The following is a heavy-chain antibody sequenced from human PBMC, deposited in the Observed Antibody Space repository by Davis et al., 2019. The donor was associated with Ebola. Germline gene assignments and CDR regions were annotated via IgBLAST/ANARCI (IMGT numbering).Heavy chain of an antibody. Sequence: PGGSLRLSCAASGFTVSSNYMSWVRQAPGKGLEWVSVFYISGSTYYADSVKGRFTISRDTSKNTLYLQMNGLRVEDTAVYYCARGDGYNYWISWGQGTLVTVSS. CDR1: GFTVSSNY. D-gene: IGHD5-24*01. CDR2: FYISGST. CDR3: ARGDGYNYWIS. V-gene: IGHV3-66*01. J-gene: IGHJ5*02.